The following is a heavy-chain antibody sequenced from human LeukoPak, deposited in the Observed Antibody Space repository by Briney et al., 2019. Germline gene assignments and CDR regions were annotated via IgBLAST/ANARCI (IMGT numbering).Heavy chain of an antibody. CDR1: GFTVSSNY. V-gene: IGHV3-53*01. D-gene: IGHD2-21*01. CDR2: IYSGGST. CDR3: AKSDCGSDGCKLYNY. Sequence: PGGSLRLSCAASGFTVSSNYMSWVRQAPGKGLEWVSVIYSGGSTYYADSVEGRFTISRDNSKNTLYLQMNSLRAEDTAIYYCAKSDCGSDGCKLYNYWAQGTQVTVSS. J-gene: IGHJ4*02.